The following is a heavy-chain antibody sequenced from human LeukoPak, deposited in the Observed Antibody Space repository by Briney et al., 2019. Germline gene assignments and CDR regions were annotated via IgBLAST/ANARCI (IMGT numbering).Heavy chain of an antibody. CDR3: AREARSGWYSTDYYYGMDV. D-gene: IGHD6-13*01. Sequence: SETLSLTCAVYGGSFSGYYWSWIRQPPGKGLEWIGEINHSGSTNYNPSLKSRVTISVDTSKNQSSLKLSSVTAADTAVYYCAREARSGWYSTDYYYGMDVWGQGTTVTVSS. V-gene: IGHV4-34*01. CDR2: INHSGST. J-gene: IGHJ6*02. CDR1: GGSFSGYY.